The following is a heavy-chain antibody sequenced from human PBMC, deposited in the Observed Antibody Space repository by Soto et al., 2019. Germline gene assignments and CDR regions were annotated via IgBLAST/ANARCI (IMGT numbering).Heavy chain of an antibody. Sequence: SVKVSCKASGGTFSSYTISWVRQAPGQGLEWMGRIIPILGIANYAQKFQGRVTITADKSTSTAYMELSSLRSEDTAVYYCASRLFSGYDLEDFDYWGQGTLVTVSS. CDR1: GGTFSSYT. CDR2: IIPILGIA. CDR3: ASRLFSGYDLEDFDY. V-gene: IGHV1-69*02. J-gene: IGHJ4*02. D-gene: IGHD5-12*01.